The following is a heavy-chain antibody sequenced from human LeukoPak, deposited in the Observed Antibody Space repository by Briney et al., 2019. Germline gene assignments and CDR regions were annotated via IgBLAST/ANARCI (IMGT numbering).Heavy chain of an antibody. D-gene: IGHD6-19*01. J-gene: IGHJ4*02. CDR3: AKPNTRGYSSGWYALDY. CDR2: ISGSGGST. Sequence: GGSLILSCAASGFSFSDHYMDWVRQAPGKGLEWVSAISGSGGSTYYADSVKGRFTISRDNSKNTLYLQMNSLRAEDTAVYYCAKPNTRGYSSGWYALDYWGQGTLVTVSS. V-gene: IGHV3-23*01. CDR1: GFSFSDHY.